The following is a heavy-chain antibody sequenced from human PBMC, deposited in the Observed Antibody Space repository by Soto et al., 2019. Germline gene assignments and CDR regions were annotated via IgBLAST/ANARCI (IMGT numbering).Heavy chain of an antibody. V-gene: IGHV4-59*01. CDR2: IYYSGST. D-gene: IGHD3-22*01. CDR3: ARVKTGDSSGYLIDY. Sequence: SATPSLTCTVSGGSISSYYWSWIRQPPGKGLEWIGYIYYSGSTNYNPSLKSRVTISVDTSKNQFSLKLSSVTAADTAVYYCARVKTGDSSGYLIDYWGQGTLVTVSS. J-gene: IGHJ4*02. CDR1: GGSISSYY.